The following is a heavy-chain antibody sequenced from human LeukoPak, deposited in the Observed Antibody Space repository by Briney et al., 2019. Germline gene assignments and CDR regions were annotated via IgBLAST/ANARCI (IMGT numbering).Heavy chain of an antibody. CDR2: IYYSGST. CDR1: GGSISSSTYY. CDR3: ARQMYYYDNSGYYDY. V-gene: IGHV4-39*01. J-gene: IGHJ4*02. D-gene: IGHD3-22*01. Sequence: SETLSLTCTVSGGSISSSTYYWGWIRQPPGKGLEWSGSIYYSGSTYCNPSLKSRVTISVDTSKNQCSLKLSSVTAADTAVYYCARQMYYYDNSGYYDYWGQGTLVTVSS.